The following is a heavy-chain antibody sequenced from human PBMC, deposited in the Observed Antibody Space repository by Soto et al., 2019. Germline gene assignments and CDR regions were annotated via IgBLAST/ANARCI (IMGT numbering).Heavy chain of an antibody. CDR2: ISYDGSNK. Sequence: QVQLVESGGGVVQPGRSLRLSCAASGFTFSSYAMHWVRQAPGKRLEWVTVISYDGSNKYYADSVKGRFTISRDNSKNTLYLQMDSMRTDDTAVYYCGRSLAVAGSGPDYWGQGTLVTVSS. CDR3: GRSLAVAGSGPDY. D-gene: IGHD6-19*01. V-gene: IGHV3-30-3*01. CDR1: GFTFSSYA. J-gene: IGHJ4*02.